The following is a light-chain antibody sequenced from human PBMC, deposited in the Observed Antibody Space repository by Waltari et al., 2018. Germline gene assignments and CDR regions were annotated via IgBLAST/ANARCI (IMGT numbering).Light chain of an antibody. V-gene: IGKV3-20*01. CDR3: QMYVRLPVT. J-gene: IGKJ1*01. Sequence: SGRASQSVGRALAWDRQTPGQAPRLLSYDASSRATGISDKFSGSGSGTDFSLTISRVEPEDFAVYFCQMYVRLPVTFGQGTKVEVK. CDR2: DAS. CDR1: QSVGRA.